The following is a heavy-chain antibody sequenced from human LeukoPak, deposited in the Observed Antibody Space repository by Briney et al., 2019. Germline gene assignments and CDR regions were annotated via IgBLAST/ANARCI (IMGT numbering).Heavy chain of an antibody. CDR3: ARDRGIVVAPAAITNWFDP. Sequence: ASVKVSCKASGYTFTSYYMHWVRQAPGQGLEWMGIINPSGGSTSYAQKFQGRVTMTRETSTSTVYMELSSLRSEDTAVYYCARDRGIVVAPAAITNWFDPWGQGTLVTVSS. J-gene: IGHJ5*02. CDR2: INPSGGST. D-gene: IGHD2-2*02. V-gene: IGHV1-46*01. CDR1: GYTFTSYY.